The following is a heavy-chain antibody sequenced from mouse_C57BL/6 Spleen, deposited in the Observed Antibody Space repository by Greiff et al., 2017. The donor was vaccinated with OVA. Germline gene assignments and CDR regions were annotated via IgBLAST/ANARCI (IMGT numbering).Heavy chain of an antibody. V-gene: IGHV5-15*01. Sequence: EVQRVESGGGLVQPGGSLKLSCAASGFTFSDYGMAWVRQAPRKGPEWVAFISNLAYSIYYADTVTGRFTIPGENAKNTLYLEMSSLRSEDTAMYYCARGYNGYDGYFDYWGQGTTLTVSS. CDR1: GFTFSDYG. D-gene: IGHD2-2*01. CDR3: ARGYNGYDGYFDY. J-gene: IGHJ2*01. CDR2: ISNLAYSI.